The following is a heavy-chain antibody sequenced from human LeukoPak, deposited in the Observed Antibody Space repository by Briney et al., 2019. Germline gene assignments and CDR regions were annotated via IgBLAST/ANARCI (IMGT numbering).Heavy chain of an antibody. CDR2: IYTSGST. CDR1: GGSISSYY. D-gene: IGHD3-22*01. Sequence: PSETLSLTCTVSGGSISSYYWSWIRQPAGKGLEWIGRIYTSGSTNYNPSLKSRVTMSVDTSKNQSSLKLSSVTAADTAVYYCARGPTTGYYDSSGYPRGWFDPWGQGTLVTVSS. J-gene: IGHJ5*02. CDR3: ARGPTTGYYDSSGYPRGWFDP. V-gene: IGHV4-4*07.